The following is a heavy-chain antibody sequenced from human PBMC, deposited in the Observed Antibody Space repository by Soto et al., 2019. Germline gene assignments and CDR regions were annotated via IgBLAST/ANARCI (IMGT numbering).Heavy chain of an antibody. D-gene: IGHD1-26*01. CDR3: ARGLISGSSTDAFDI. CDR2: INHSGST. J-gene: IGHJ3*02. V-gene: IGHV4-34*01. Sequence: SETLSLTCAVYGGSFSGYYWSWIPQPPGKGLEWIGEINHSGSTNYNPSLKSRVTISVDTSKNQFSLKLSSVTAADTAVYYCARGLISGSSTDAFDIWGQGTMVT. CDR1: GGSFSGYY.